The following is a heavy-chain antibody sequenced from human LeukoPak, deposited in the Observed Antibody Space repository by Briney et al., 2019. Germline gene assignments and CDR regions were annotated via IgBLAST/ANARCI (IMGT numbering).Heavy chain of an antibody. J-gene: IGHJ6*02. V-gene: IGHV1-69*04. CDR3: AYYDSSGYSAGMDV. D-gene: IGHD3-22*01. CDR2: IIPILGIA. CDR1: GGTFSSYA. Sequence: SVKVSCKASGGTFSSYAISWVRQAPGQGLEWMGRIIPILGIANYAQKFQGRVTITADKSTSTAYMELSSLRSEDTAVYYCAYYDSSGYSAGMDVWGQGATVTVSS.